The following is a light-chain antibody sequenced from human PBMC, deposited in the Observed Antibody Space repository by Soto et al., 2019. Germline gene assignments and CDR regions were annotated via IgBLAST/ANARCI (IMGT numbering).Light chain of an antibody. V-gene: IGKV1-5*03. CDR3: QQYNSHSWT. J-gene: IGKJ1*01. CDR2: KAS. Sequence: DNQMTQSPSTLSASVGDRVTITCRASQSISSWLAWYQQKPGKAPKLLIYKASSLESGVPSTFSGSGSGTEFTLTISSLQPDDFATYYCQQYNSHSWTFGQGTKVEIK. CDR1: QSISSW.